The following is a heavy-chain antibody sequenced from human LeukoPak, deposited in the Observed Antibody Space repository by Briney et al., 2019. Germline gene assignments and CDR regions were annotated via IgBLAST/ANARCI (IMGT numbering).Heavy chain of an antibody. D-gene: IGHD2-2*01. CDR1: GFTFSSYA. V-gene: IGHV3-30-3*01. J-gene: IGHJ5*02. CDR2: LSYDGSNK. Sequence: GGSLRLSCAASGFTFSSYAMHWVRQAPGKGREWVADLSYDGSNKYYADSAKGRFTISRDNSKSTLYLQMNSLRAEDTAVYYCASGDCSSTSCYNWGFDPWGQGTLVTVSS. CDR3: ASGDCSSTSCYNWGFDP.